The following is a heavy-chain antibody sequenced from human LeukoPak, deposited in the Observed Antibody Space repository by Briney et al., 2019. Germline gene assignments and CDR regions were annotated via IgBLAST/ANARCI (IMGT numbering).Heavy chain of an antibody. V-gene: IGHV1-18*01. CDR2: ISAYNGNT. Sequence: ASVKVSCKASGYTFTSYGISWVRQAPGQGLEWMGWISAYNGNTNYAQKLQGRVTMTTDTSTSTAYMELRSLRSDDTAVYYCARIGYCSSTSCKPYYYYGMDVWSQGTTVTVSS. J-gene: IGHJ6*02. CDR1: GYTFTSYG. CDR3: ARIGYCSSTSCKPYYYYGMDV. D-gene: IGHD2-2*01.